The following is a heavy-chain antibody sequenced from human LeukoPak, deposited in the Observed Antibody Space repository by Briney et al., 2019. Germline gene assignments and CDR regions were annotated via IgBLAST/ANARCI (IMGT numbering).Heavy chain of an antibody. CDR3: ARDGGSSWLYSTAFDY. CDR2: ISAYNGNT. Sequence: ASVKVSCKASGYTFISYGISWVRQAPGQGLEWMGWISAYNGNTNYAQKLQGRVTMTTDTSTSTAYMELRSLRSDDTAVYYCARDGGSSWLYSTAFDYWGQGTLVTVSS. CDR1: GYTFISYG. J-gene: IGHJ4*02. V-gene: IGHV1-18*01. D-gene: IGHD6-13*01.